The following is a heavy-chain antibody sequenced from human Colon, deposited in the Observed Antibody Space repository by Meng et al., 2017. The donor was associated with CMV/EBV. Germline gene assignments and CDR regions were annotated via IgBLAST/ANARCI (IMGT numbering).Heavy chain of an antibody. CDR2: ISGPGSGS. CDR3: AKALYYYASGSYFDY. Sequence: SCAASGFTFSEYAMTWVRQAPGKGLEWVSGISGPGSGSYYADSVKGRITISRDNSNNTLYLDMNSLRAEDTAVYYCAKALYYYASGSYFDYWGQGTLVTVSS. J-gene: IGHJ4*02. D-gene: IGHD3-10*01. CDR1: GFTFSEYA. V-gene: IGHV3-23*01.